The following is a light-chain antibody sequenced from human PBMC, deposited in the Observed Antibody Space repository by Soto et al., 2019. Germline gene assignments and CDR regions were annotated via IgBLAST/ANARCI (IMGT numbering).Light chain of an antibody. CDR2: DAS. V-gene: IGKV1-5*01. Sequence: DIQMTQSPSTLSASVGDRVTITCRASQSISSWLAWYQQKPGKAPKLLIYDASSLESGVPSRFSGSGSGTEFTLTISSLQPDDFATYYCKKYNRYTFGQGTKVDIK. J-gene: IGKJ2*01. CDR3: KKYNRYT. CDR1: QSISSW.